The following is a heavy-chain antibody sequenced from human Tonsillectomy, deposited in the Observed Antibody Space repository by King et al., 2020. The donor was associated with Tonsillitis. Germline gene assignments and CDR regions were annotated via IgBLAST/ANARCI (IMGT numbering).Heavy chain of an antibody. V-gene: IGHV4-4*02. CDR1: GGSISSRNW. CDR3: SKRPAAVSQYYHMDV. J-gene: IGHJ6*03. CDR2: IYQSGTT. D-gene: IGHD2-2*01. Sequence: VQLQESGPGLLKPSGTLSLTCAVSGGSISSRNWWGWVRQPPGKGLEWIGEIYQSGTTHYNPSLQSRGTISVDKSKNQFSLNLTPVTAADTAVYYCSKRPAAVSQYYHMDVWGKGTTVTVSS.